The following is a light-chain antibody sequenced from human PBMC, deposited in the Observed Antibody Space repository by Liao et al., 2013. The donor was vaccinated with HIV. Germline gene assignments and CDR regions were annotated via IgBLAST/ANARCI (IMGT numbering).Light chain of an antibody. V-gene: IGLV3-1*01. CDR3: QAWDSSTNWV. CDR1: KLGDEY. Sequence: SYELTQPPSVSVSPGQTASITCSGDKLGDEYASWYQQRPGQSPVLVIYQDTKRPSGIPERFSGSNSGNTATLTISGTQAMDEADYYCQAWDSSTNWVFGGGTKLTVL. CDR2: QDT. J-gene: IGLJ3*02.